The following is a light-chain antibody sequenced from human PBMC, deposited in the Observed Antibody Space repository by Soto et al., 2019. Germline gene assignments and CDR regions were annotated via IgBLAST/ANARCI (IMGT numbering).Light chain of an antibody. CDR2: DAS. Sequence: EIVLTQSPATLSLSPGERATLSCRASQSVSSYLAWYQQKPGQAPRLLIYDASTRATGLPARFSGSGSGTDFTLTISSLEHEDFVVYCWQHRNYWSFTFGRGTKVEIK. CDR3: QHRNYWSFT. J-gene: IGKJ4*01. CDR1: QSVSSY. V-gene: IGKV3-11*01.